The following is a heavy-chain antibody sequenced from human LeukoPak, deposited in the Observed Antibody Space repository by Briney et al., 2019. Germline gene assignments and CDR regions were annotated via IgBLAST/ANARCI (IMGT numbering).Heavy chain of an antibody. D-gene: IGHD3-16*01. CDR3: ARVPFTASLGDYFDY. Sequence: PGGALRLSCAAPGFTTSDNYITWVRQAPGKGLQWVSVIYSGGRTNYADSVKGRFSMSRDKSNGTVYLQLNSLRTEDTAVYFCARVPFTASLGDYFDYWGQGALVTVSS. J-gene: IGHJ4*02. CDR2: IYSGGRT. CDR1: GFTTSDNY. V-gene: IGHV3-66*01.